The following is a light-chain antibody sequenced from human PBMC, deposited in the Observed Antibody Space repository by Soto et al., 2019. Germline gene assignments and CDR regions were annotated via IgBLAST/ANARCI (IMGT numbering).Light chain of an antibody. V-gene: IGKV1-33*01. Sequence: DIQMTQSPSSLSASVGDRVTITCQASQDISNYLNWYQQKPGKAPKLLIYDASNLETGVPSRFSGSGSGTDFTFTISSLHPEDIVTYYCQQYVNLPWTFVQGTKVEIK. CDR3: QQYVNLPWT. CDR1: QDISNY. CDR2: DAS. J-gene: IGKJ1*01.